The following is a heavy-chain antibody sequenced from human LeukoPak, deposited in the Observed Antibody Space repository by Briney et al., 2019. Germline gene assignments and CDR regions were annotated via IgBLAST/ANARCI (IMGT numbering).Heavy chain of an antibody. V-gene: IGHV4-59*01. D-gene: IGHD1-26*01. J-gene: IGHJ4*02. CDR2: IYNSGST. Sequence: AETLSLTCTVSGVSISIYYWSWVRQPPGKGLEWIGYIYNSGSTNYNPSLRSRATISADTSKNQFSLQLSSVTAADTAVCYCVRDRELNYWGQGTLVTVSS. CDR3: VRDRELNY. CDR1: GVSISIYY.